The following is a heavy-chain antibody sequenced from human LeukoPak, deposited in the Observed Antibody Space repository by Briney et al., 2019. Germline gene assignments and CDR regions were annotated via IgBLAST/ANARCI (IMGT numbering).Heavy chain of an antibody. V-gene: IGHV4-59*08. CDR2: IYYTGST. CDR3: ARRARENWYFDL. Sequence: SETLSLTCTVSGGSISNYYWSWIGQPPGKGLDWIGYIYYTGSTNSNPSLKSRVTISADTPKNQFSLKLSSVTAADTAVYYCARRARENWYFDLWGRGTLVTVSS. J-gene: IGHJ2*01. CDR1: GGSISNYY.